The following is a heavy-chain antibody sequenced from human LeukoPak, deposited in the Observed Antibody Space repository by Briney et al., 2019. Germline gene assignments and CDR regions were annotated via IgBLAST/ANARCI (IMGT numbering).Heavy chain of an antibody. D-gene: IGHD3-10*01. J-gene: IGHJ5*02. CDR3: ASSVVDMVRGIDWFDP. CDR1: GYTFTSYD. CDR2: MNPNSGNT. Sequence: ASVKVSCKASGYTFTSYDINWVRQATGQGLEWMGWMNPNSGNTGYAQKFQGRVTMTRNTSISTAYMELSSLRSEDTAMYYCASSVVDMVRGIDWFDPWGQGTLVTVSS. V-gene: IGHV1-8*01.